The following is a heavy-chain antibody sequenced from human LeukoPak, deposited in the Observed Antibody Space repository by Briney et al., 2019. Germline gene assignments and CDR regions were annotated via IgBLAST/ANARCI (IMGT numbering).Heavy chain of an antibody. Sequence: GGSLRLSCAASGFTFSSYAMHWVRQAPGKGLEWVAVISYDGSNKYYADSVKGRFTISRDNSKNTLYLQMNSLRAEDTAVYYCARGPTHEGDWGQGTLVTVSS. CDR2: ISYDGSNK. CDR3: ARGPTHEGD. V-gene: IGHV3-30-3*01. J-gene: IGHJ4*02. CDR1: GFTFSSYA.